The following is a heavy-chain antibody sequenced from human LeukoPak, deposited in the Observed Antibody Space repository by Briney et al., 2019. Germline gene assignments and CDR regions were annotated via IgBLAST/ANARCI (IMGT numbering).Heavy chain of an antibody. J-gene: IGHJ6*02. V-gene: IGHV3-11*01. CDR2: IRSNDNTT. D-gene: IGHD3-9*01. Sequence: PGGSLRLSCAASGFIFSDHHMAWIRQAPGKGLEWISDIRSNDNTTYYADSVQGRFTISRDNAKNSLYLQMNSLTAVDTAVYFCARHRAYDVLTGYSYYGLDVWGQGTTVTVSS. CDR1: GFIFSDHH. CDR3: ARHRAYDVLTGYSYYGLDV.